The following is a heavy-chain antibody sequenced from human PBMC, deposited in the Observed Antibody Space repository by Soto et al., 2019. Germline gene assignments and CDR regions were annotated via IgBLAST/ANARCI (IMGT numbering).Heavy chain of an antibody. V-gene: IGHV1-2*02. J-gene: IGHJ4*02. CDR1: GYTFTGHY. CDR3: GRGRSGQIVVFY. D-gene: IGHD1-26*01. CDR2: IGPESGAT. Sequence: ASVKVSCKASGYTFTGHYIHWVRQAPEQGPEWMGEIGPESGATRYARKFQGRVTMTRDMSITTVYMELNNLSPDDTAVYYCGRGRSGQIVVFYWGQGTPVTVSS.